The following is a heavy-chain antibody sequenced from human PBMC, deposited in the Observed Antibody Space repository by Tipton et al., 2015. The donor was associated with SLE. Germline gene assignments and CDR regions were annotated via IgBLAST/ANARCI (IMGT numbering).Heavy chain of an antibody. Sequence: SLRLSCVAAGFSFSSHAVNWARQAPGKGLEWVGAISGGGDATYYADSVKGRFAISRDNPKNTLYLHMSSLGAEDTAVYYCARAPYWFDPWGQGTLVTVSS. V-gene: IGHV3-23*01. CDR2: ISGGGDAT. CDR1: GFSFSSHA. CDR3: ARAPYWFDP. J-gene: IGHJ5*02.